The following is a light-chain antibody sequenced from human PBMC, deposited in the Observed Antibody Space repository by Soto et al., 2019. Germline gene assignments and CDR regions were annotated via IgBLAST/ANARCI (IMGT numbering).Light chain of an antibody. CDR3: QQYTSYSLT. CDR1: ESLSSW. V-gene: IGKV1-5*03. J-gene: IGKJ4*01. CDR2: KAS. Sequence: DIQMTQSPSTLSASVGDRVTITCRASESLSSWLAWYQQKPGKAPKLLIYKASILESGVPSRFSGSGSRTEFTLTTSSLQPDDFATYYCQQYTSYSLTFGGGTKVEIK.